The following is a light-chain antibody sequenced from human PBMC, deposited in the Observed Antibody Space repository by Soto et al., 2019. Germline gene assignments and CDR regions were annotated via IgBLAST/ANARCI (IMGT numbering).Light chain of an antibody. CDR1: SSDVGSYNY. CDR2: DVS. CDR3: SSYSSSITLA. V-gene: IGLV2-14*03. J-gene: IGLJ2*01. Sequence: QAVVTQPASVSGSPGQSITISCTGTSSDVGSYNYVSWYQHHPGKAPKLMIYDVSNRPSGVSNRFSGSKSGNTASLTISGLQAEDEADYYCSSYSSSITLAFGGGTKLTVL.